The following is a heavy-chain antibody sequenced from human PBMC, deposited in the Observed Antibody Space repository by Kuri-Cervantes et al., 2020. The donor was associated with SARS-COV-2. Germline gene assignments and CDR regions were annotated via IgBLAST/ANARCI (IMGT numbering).Heavy chain of an antibody. V-gene: IGHV1-69*10. D-gene: IGHD6-19*01. Sequence: SVKVSCKASGGTFSSYAISWVRQAPGQGLEWMGGIIPILGIANYAQKFQGRVTITADKSTSTAYVELSSLRSEDTAVYYCARIAVAAPGVPDYWGQGNLVTVSS. CDR3: ARIAVAAPGVPDY. J-gene: IGHJ4*02. CDR2: IIPILGIA. CDR1: GGTFSSYA.